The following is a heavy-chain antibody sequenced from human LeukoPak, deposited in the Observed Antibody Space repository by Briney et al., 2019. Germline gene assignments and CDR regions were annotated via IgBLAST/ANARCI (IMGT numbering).Heavy chain of an antibody. V-gene: IGHV4-39*01. Sequence: SETLSLTCTVSGGSISSSSYYWGWIRQPPGKGLEWIGSIYYSGSTSYNPSLKSRVTISVDTSKNQFSLKLSSVTAADTAVYYCARNSSGGWLDPWGQGTLVTVSS. CDR2: IYYSGST. CDR1: GGSISSSSYY. D-gene: IGHD6-19*01. J-gene: IGHJ5*02. CDR3: ARNSSGGWLDP.